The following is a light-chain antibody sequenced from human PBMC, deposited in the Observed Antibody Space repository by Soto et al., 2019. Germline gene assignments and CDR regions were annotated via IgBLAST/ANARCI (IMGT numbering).Light chain of an antibody. CDR1: QTISSW. CDR3: HHYNSWPRT. J-gene: IGKJ1*01. CDR2: GAS. V-gene: IGKV1-5*01. Sequence: DIQTTQSPSTLSGSVGDRVTITCRASQTISSWLAWYQQKPGKAPKLLIYGASTRATGIPARFSGSGSGTEFTLTISSLQSEDFAVYYCHHYNSWPRTFGQGTKVDIK.